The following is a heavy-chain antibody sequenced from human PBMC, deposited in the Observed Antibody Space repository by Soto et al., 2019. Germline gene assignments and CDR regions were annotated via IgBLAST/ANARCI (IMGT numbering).Heavy chain of an antibody. V-gene: IGHV3-23*01. CDR3: AKQMAGTTVPTPSHHYYYYGMDV. Sequence: GGSLRLSCAASGFTFSSYAMSWVRQAPGKGLEWVSAISGSGGSTYYADSVKGRFTISRDNSKNTLYLQMNSLRAEDTAVYYCAKQMAGTTVPTPSHHYYYYGMDVWGQGTTVTVSS. J-gene: IGHJ6*02. CDR2: ISGSGGST. D-gene: IGHD1-7*01. CDR1: GFTFSSYA.